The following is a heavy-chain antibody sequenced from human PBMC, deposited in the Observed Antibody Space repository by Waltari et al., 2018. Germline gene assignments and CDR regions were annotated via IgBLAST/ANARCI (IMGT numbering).Heavy chain of an antibody. D-gene: IGHD3-22*01. CDR1: GGSIRSSSYY. V-gene: IGHV4-39*01. Sequence: QLQLQESGPGLVKPSETLSLTCTVSGGSIRSSSYYWGWISQPPGKGLEWIGSIYYSGSTYYNPSLKSRVTISVDTSKNQFSLKLSSVTAADTAVYYCVRGGYYYDSSGFTDAFDIWGQGTMVTVSS. CDR3: VRGGYYYDSSGFTDAFDI. CDR2: IYYSGST. J-gene: IGHJ3*02.